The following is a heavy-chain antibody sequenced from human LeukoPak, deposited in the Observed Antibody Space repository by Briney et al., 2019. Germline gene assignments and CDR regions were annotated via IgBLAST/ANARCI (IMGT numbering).Heavy chain of an antibody. CDR2: ISGSGGST. D-gene: IGHD2-2*01. CDR3: AKRACSSTSCYRAFDI. Sequence: PRGSLRLSCAASGFTFSSYAMSWVRQAPGKGLEWVSAISGSGGSTYYADSVKGRFTISRDNSKNTLYLQMNSLRAEDTAVYYCAKRACSSTSCYRAFDIWGQGTMVTVSS. V-gene: IGHV3-23*01. J-gene: IGHJ3*02. CDR1: GFTFSSYA.